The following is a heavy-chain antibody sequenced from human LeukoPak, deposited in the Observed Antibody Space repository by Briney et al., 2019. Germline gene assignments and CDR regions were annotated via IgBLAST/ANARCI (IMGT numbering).Heavy chain of an antibody. CDR3: ARDGRGFDYYDSSGYYYRDAFDI. CDR1: GFTFSSYE. D-gene: IGHD3-22*01. CDR2: ISSSGSTI. J-gene: IGHJ3*02. V-gene: IGHV3-48*03. Sequence: GGSLRLSCAASGFTFSSYEMNWVRQAPGKGLEWVSYISSSGSTIYSADSVKGRFTISRDNAKNSLYLQMNSLRAEDTAVYYCARDGRGFDYYDSSGYYYRDAFDIWGQGTMVTVSS.